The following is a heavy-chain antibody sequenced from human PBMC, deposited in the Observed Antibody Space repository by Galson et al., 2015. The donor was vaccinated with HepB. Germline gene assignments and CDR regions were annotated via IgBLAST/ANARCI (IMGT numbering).Heavy chain of an antibody. Sequence: VKVSCKASGGPFSSYAISWVRQAPGQGLEWMGGIIPIFGTANYAQKFQGRVTITADESTSTAYMELSSLRSEDTAVYYCARSGVYYYGSGSYVDYFDYWGQGTLVTVSS. D-gene: IGHD3-10*01. J-gene: IGHJ4*02. V-gene: IGHV1-69*13. CDR2: IIPIFGTA. CDR1: GGPFSSYA. CDR3: ARSGVYYYGSGSYVDYFDY.